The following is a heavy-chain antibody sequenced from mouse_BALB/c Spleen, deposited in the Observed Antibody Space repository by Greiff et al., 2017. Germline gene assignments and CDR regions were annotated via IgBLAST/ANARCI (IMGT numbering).Heavy chain of an antibody. CDR2: IYPSDSYT. Sequence: QVQLQQPGAELVRPGASVKLSCKASGYTFTSYWINWVKQRPGQGLEWIGNIYPSDSYTNYNQKFKDKATLTVDKSSSTAYMQLSSPTSEDSAVYYCTRSVRYGYYFDYWGQGTTLTVSS. D-gene: IGHD1-1*01. J-gene: IGHJ2*01. CDR1: GYTFTSYW. CDR3: TRSVRYGYYFDY. V-gene: IGHV1-69*02.